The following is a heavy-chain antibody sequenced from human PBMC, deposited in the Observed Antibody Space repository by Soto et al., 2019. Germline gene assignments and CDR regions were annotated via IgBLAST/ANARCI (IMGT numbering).Heavy chain of an antibody. Sequence: GGSLRLSCAASGFTFSSYWMSWVRQAPGKGLEWVANIKQDGSEKYYVDSVKGRFTISRDNAKNSLYLQMNSLRAEDTAVYYCARGIAVADYYFDYWGQGTLVTVSS. CDR1: GFTFSSYW. D-gene: IGHD6-19*01. V-gene: IGHV3-7*01. J-gene: IGHJ4*02. CDR2: IKQDGSEK. CDR3: ARGIAVADYYFDY.